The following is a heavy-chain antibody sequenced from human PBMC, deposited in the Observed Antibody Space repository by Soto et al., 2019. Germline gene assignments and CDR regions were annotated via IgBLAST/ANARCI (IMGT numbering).Heavy chain of an antibody. V-gene: IGHV3-23*01. Sequence: EVQLLESGGGLVQPGGSLRLSCAASGFMFSSYAITWVRQAPGRGLEWVSTISGSGGNTYYADSVKGRFTISRDNSRNTLYLQMNSLRAEDTAVYYCANDSHWLRTQFFHHWGQGTLVSASS. CDR1: GFMFSSYA. D-gene: IGHD3-9*01. CDR3: ANDSHWLRTQFFHH. J-gene: IGHJ1*01. CDR2: ISGSGGNT.